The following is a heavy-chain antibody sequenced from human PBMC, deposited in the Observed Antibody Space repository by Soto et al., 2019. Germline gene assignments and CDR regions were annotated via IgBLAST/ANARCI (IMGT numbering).Heavy chain of an antibody. D-gene: IGHD1-26*01. CDR2: IYYSGST. V-gene: IGHV4-39*01. CDR3: ANSGSYAYNWFDP. CDR1: GGSISSSSYY. J-gene: IGHJ5*02. Sequence: SETLSLTCTVSGGSISSSSYYWSWIRQPPGKGLEWIGSIYYSGSTYYNPSLKSRVTISVDTSKNQFSLKLSSVTAADTAVYYCANSGSYAYNWFDPWGQGTLVTVSS.